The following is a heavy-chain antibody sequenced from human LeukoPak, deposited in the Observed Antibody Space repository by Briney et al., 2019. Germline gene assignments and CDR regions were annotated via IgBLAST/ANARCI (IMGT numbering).Heavy chain of an antibody. V-gene: IGHV1-69*01. J-gene: IGHJ3*02. CDR1: GGTFSSYA. D-gene: IGHD3-22*01. CDR3: ARDQSSGPDLDAFDI. Sequence: SVKVSYKASGGTFSSYAISWVRQAPGQALEWMGGIIPIFGTANYAKKFQGRVTITADESTSTAYMELSSLRSEDTAVYYCARDQSSGPDLDAFDIWGQGTMVTVSS. CDR2: IIPIFGTA.